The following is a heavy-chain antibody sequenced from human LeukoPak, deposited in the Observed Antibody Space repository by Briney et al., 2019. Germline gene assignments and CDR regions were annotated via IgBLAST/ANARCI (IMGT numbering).Heavy chain of an antibody. D-gene: IGHD3-3*01. Sequence: GASLQISCQGSGSGFTSYWIGWVRRLPGKGLEWMGIIYPGDSDTRYSPSFQGQVTISADKSISTAYLQWSSLKASDTAMYYCARPGYDFWSGSLHGMDVWGQGTTVTVSS. CDR3: ARPGYDFWSGSLHGMDV. J-gene: IGHJ6*02. CDR2: IYPGDSDT. CDR1: GSGFTSYW. V-gene: IGHV5-51*01.